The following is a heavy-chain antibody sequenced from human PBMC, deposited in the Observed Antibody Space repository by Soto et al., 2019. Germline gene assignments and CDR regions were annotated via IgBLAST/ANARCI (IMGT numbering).Heavy chain of an antibody. CDR3: AKGDSGVGYYYYYYMDV. D-gene: IGHD1-26*01. CDR2: ISGSGGST. V-gene: IGHV3-23*01. Sequence: GGSLRLSCAASGFTFSSYAMSWVRQAPGKGLEWVSAISGSGGSTYYADSVKGRFTISRDNSKNTLYLQMNSLRAEDTAVYYCAKGDSGVGYYYYYYMDVWGKGTTVTVSS. J-gene: IGHJ6*03. CDR1: GFTFSSYA.